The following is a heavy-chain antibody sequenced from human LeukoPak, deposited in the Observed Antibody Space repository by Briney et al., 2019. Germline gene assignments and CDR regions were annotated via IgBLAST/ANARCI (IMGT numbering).Heavy chain of an antibody. D-gene: IGHD3-22*01. CDR1: GFTFGDYA. J-gene: IGHJ4*02. CDR2: IRSKANSYAT. V-gene: IGHV3-73*01. CDR3: TSRYYDSSGYYSGDY. Sequence: GGSLRLSCTASGFTFGDYAMHWVRQASGKGLEWVGRIRSKANSYATAYAASVKGRFTISRDDSKNTAYLQMNSLKTEDTAVYYCTSRYYDSSGYYSGDYWGQGTLVTVSS.